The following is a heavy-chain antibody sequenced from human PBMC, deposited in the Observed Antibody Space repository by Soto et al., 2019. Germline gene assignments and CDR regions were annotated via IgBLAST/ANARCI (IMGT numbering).Heavy chain of an antibody. CDR1: GGSISSSSYY. CDR2: IYSSGST. D-gene: IGHD3-10*02. Sequence: QLQLQESGPGLVKPSETLSLTCTVSGGSISSSSYYWGWIRQTPGKGLEWIASIYSSGSTYYNPSLKSRVTISAYTSKNQFSLHLSSVTDADTAVYYCARQDSGTMSVTPYWGQGTLVTVSS. CDR3: ARQDSGTMSVTPY. J-gene: IGHJ4*02. V-gene: IGHV4-39*01.